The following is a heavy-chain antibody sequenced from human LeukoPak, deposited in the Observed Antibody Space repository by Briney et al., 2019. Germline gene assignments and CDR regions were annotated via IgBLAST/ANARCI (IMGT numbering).Heavy chain of an antibody. D-gene: IGHD3-22*01. J-gene: IGHJ4*02. CDR3: ARDRITMIVVVTSTPLGY. Sequence: GASVKVSCKASGYTFTSYGISWVRQAPGQGLEWMGWISAYNGNTNYAQKLQGRVTMTTDTSTSTAYMELRSLRSDDTAVYYCARDRITMIVVVTSTPLGYWGQGTLVTVCS. CDR1: GYTFTSYG. V-gene: IGHV1-18*01. CDR2: ISAYNGNT.